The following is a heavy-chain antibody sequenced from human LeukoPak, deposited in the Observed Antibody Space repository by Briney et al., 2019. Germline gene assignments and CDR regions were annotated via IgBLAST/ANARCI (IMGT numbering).Heavy chain of an antibody. D-gene: IGHD6-13*01. CDR3: AREAAAGTYRY. CDR2: IIPIFGTA. Sequence: ASVKVSCKASGGTFISYAISWVRQAPGQGLEWMGGIIPIFGTANYAQKFQGRVTITADESTSTAYMELSSLRSEDTAVYYCAREAAAGTYRYWGQGTLVTVSS. J-gene: IGHJ4*02. CDR1: GGTFISYA. V-gene: IGHV1-69*13.